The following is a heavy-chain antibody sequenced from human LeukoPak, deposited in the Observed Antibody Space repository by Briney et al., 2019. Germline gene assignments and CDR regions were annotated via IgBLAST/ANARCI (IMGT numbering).Heavy chain of an antibody. CDR1: GYTFTGYY. CDR3: ARGGDTMIVVVITDFDY. J-gene: IGHJ4*02. V-gene: IGHV1-2*02. CDR2: INPNSGGT. Sequence: ASVKVSCKASGYTFTGYYMHWVRQAPGQGLEWMGWINPNSGGTNYAQKFQGRVTMTRDTSISTAYMELSRLRPDDTAVYYCARGGDTMIVVVITDFDYWGQGTLVTVSS. D-gene: IGHD3-22*01.